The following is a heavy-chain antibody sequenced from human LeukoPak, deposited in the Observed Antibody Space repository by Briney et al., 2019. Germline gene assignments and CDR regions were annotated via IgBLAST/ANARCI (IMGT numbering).Heavy chain of an antibody. D-gene: IGHD3-16*02. CDR3: ARFFIFALDAFDI. CDR1: GGSVSSGSYY. J-gene: IGHJ3*02. V-gene: IGHV4-61*01. CDR2: IYYSGST. Sequence: SETLSLTRTVSGGSVSSGSYYWSWIRQPPGKGLEWIGYIYYSGSTNYNPSLKSRVTISVDTSKNQFSLKLSSVTAADTAVYYCARFFIFALDAFDIWGQGTMVTVSS.